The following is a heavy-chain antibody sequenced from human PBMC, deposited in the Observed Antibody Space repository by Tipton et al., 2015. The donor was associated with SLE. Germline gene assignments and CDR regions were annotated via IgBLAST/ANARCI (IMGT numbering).Heavy chain of an antibody. CDR3: ARVQEGGYYYYGMDV. D-gene: IGHD3-16*01. CDR1: GGSISSGNW. V-gene: IGHV4-4*02. CDR2: IFPGGTT. Sequence: TLSLTCTVSGGSISSGNWWSWVRQPPGKGLEWIGEIFPGGTTNYNPSLKSRVTMIADKSKNHFSLQLNSVTAADTAVYYCARVQEGGYYYYGMDVWGQGTAVTVSS. J-gene: IGHJ6*02.